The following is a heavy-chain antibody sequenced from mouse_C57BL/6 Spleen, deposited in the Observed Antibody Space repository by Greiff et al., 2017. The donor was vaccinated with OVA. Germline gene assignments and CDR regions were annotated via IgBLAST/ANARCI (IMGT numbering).Heavy chain of an antibody. CDR3: ARERTGTGSFDY. CDR2: ISYDGRN. V-gene: IGHV3-6*01. CDR1: GYSITSGYY. D-gene: IGHD4-1*01. Sequence: EVQLVESGPGLVKPSQSLSLTCSVTGYSITSGYYWNWIRQFPGNKLEWMGYISYDGRNNYNPSLKNRISITRDTSKNQFFLKLNSVTTEDTATYYGARERTGTGSFDYWGQGTTLTVSS. J-gene: IGHJ2*01.